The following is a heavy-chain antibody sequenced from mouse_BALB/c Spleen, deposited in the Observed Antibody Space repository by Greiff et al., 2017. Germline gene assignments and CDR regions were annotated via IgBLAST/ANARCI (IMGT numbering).Heavy chain of an antibody. Sequence: EVKLMESGGGLVKPGGSLKLSCAASGFTFSDYYMYWVRQTPEKRLEWVATISDGGSYTYYPDSVKGRFTISRDNAKNNLYLQMSSLKSEDTAMYYCAREGRMTTTSYAMDYWGQGTSVTVSS. CDR1: GFTFSDYY. CDR3: AREGRMTTTSYAMDY. CDR2: ISDGGSYT. V-gene: IGHV5-4*02. D-gene: IGHD2-12*01. J-gene: IGHJ4*01.